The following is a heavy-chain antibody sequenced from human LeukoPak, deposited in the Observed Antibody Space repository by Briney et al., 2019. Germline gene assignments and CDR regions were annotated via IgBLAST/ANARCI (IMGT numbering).Heavy chain of an antibody. CDR1: GFTFSTYA. V-gene: IGHV3-23*01. CDR2: IRGSGDIT. CDR3: AKDPFLPAAGRGIDY. D-gene: IGHD6-13*01. J-gene: IGHJ4*02. Sequence: GGSLRLSCAASGFTFSTYAMSWVRQAPGKGLEWVSAIRGSGDITDYADSVKGRFTISRDNYKNTLYLQMNSLRAEDTAVYYCAKDPFLPAAGRGIDYWGQGTLVTVSS.